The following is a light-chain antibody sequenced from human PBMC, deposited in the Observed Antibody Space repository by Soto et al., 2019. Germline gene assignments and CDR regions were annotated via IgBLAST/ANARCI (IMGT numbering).Light chain of an antibody. CDR1: SGDIDNYNY. CDR3: SSYVGSNNFV. Sequence: VLTQPPSASGSPGQSVTISCTGTSGDIDNYNYVSWYLQHPGKAPKLLIFEVTKRPSGVPDRFSGSKSGDTAFLTVSGLQADDEADYYCSSYVGSNNFVFGTGTKVTVL. CDR2: EVT. V-gene: IGLV2-8*01. J-gene: IGLJ1*01.